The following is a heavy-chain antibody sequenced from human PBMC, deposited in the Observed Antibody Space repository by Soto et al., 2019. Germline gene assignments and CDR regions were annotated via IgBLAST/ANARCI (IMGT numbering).Heavy chain of an antibody. CDR3: ARDGRFSSGLFYYFDY. Sequence: ASVKVSCKASGYTFTGYYMHWVRQAPGQGLEWMGWINPNSGGTNYAQKFQGWVTMTRDTSISTAYMELSRLRSDDTAVYYCARDGRFSSGLFYYFDYWGQGTLVTVSS. V-gene: IGHV1-2*04. CDR2: INPNSGGT. CDR1: GYTFTGYY. J-gene: IGHJ4*02. D-gene: IGHD3-22*01.